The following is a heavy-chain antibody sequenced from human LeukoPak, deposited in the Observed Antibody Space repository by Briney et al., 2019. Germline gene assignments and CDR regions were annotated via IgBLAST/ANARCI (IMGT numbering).Heavy chain of an antibody. J-gene: IGHJ3*02. D-gene: IGHD7-27*01. V-gene: IGHV1-3*01. CDR2: INAGNGNT. CDR3: ARGLILSGDSAFDI. Sequence: GASVKVSCKASGYTFTSYAMHWVRQAPGQRLEWMGWINAGNGNTKYSQKFQGRVTITRNTSISTAYMELSSLRSEDTAVYYCARGLILSGDSAFDIWGQGTMVTVSS. CDR1: GYTFTSYA.